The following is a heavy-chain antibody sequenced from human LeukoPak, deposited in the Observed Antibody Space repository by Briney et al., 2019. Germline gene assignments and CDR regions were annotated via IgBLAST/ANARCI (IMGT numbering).Heavy chain of an antibody. CDR2: IYYSGTT. V-gene: IGHV4-39*01. CDR1: GGSISSSGFY. CDR3: ARHSILTGYYQDAFDI. D-gene: IGHD3-9*01. J-gene: IGHJ3*02. Sequence: PSETLSLTCTVSGGSISSSGFYWGWIRQPPGKGLEWIGSIYYSGTTYYNPSLKSRVTISVDTSKNQFSLKLTSVTAADTTVCYCARHSILTGYYQDAFDIWGQGTMVTVSS.